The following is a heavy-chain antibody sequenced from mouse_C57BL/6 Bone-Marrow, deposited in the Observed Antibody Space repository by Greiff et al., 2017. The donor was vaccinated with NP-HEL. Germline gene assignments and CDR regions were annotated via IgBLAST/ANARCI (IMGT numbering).Heavy chain of an antibody. V-gene: IGHV3-6*01. Sequence: EVQLQQSGPGLVKPSQSLSLTCSVTGYSITSGYYWNWIRQFPGNKLEWMGYISYDGSNNYNPSLKNRISITRDTSKNQFFLKLNSVTTEDTATYYCARDVDFAYWGQGTLVTVSA. CDR3: ARDVDFAY. CDR1: GYSITSGYY. CDR2: ISYDGSN. J-gene: IGHJ3*01.